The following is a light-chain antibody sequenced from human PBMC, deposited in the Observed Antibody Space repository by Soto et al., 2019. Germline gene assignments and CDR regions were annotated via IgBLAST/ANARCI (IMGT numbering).Light chain of an antibody. J-gene: IGKJ4*01. CDR2: AAS. V-gene: IGKV1-39*01. CDR1: QSISSY. Sequence: DLQMTQSPSSLSASVGDRVTITCRASQSISSYLNWYQQKPGKAPKLLIYAASSLQSGVPSRFSGRGSGTDVTLTISSLQPEDFATYFCHQSDSTLTFGGGTKVEIK. CDR3: HQSDSTLT.